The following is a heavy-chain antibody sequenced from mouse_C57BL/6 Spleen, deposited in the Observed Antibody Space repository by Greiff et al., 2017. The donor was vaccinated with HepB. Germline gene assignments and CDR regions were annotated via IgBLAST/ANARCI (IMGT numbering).Heavy chain of an antibody. D-gene: IGHD1-1*01. CDR3: ARTNYGSSYYYAMDY. Sequence: VQLQQSGAELVKPGASVKLSCKASGYTFTSYWMQWVKQRPGQGLEWIGEIDPSDSYTNYNQKFKGKATLTVDTSSSTAYMQLSSLTSEDSAVYYCARTNYGSSYYYAMDYWGQGTSVTVSS. CDR1: GYTFTSYW. V-gene: IGHV1-50*01. J-gene: IGHJ4*01. CDR2: IDPSDSYT.